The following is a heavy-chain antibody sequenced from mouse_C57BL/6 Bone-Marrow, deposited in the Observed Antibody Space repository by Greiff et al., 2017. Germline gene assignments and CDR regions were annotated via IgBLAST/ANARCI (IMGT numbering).Heavy chain of an antibody. J-gene: IGHJ4*01. D-gene: IGHD1-1*01. CDR2: ISDGGSYT. CDR1: GFTFSSYA. Sequence: EVKLVESGGGLVKPGGSLKLSCAASGFTFSSYAMSWVRQTPEKRLEWVATISDGGSYTYYPDNVKGRITISRDNAQNNLYLKMSHLKSEDKAMCYCARGTTVVDYYAMDDWGQGTAVSVSS. CDR3: ARGTTVVDYYAMDD. V-gene: IGHV5-4*03.